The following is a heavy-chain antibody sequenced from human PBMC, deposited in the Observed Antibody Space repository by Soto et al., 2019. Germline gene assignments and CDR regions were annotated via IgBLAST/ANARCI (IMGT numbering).Heavy chain of an antibody. D-gene: IGHD3-3*01. CDR1: GFTFSSYG. CDR3: AKDLPARPLLSTIFGGVDY. J-gene: IGHJ4*02. Sequence: QVQLVESGGGVVQPGRSLRLSCAASGFTFSSYGMHWVRQAPGKGLEWVAVISYDGSNKYYADSVKGRFTISRDNSKNTLYLQMNSRREEDTAVYYCAKDLPARPLLSTIFGGVDYWGQGTLVTVSS. V-gene: IGHV3-30*18. CDR2: ISYDGSNK.